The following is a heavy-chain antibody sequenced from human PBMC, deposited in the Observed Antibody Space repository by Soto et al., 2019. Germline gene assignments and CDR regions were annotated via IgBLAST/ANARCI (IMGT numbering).Heavy chain of an antibody. J-gene: IGHJ4*02. CDR3: ARASATIAAAAIFDY. D-gene: IGHD6-13*01. CDR1: GGAISSSKW. Sequence: QVQLQESGPGLVKPSGTLSLTCAVSGGAISSSKWWSWVRQPPVKGLEWIGEIYQSGSTNYNPSLESRVRMSVDKSRNQFSLKLTSVSAADTAVYYCARASATIAAAAIFDYWGQGTLVTVSS. V-gene: IGHV4-4*02. CDR2: IYQSGST.